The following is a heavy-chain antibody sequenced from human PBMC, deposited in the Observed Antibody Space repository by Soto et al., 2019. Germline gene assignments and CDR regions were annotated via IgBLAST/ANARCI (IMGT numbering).Heavy chain of an antibody. J-gene: IGHJ6*01. CDR2: ISYDGSNK. Sequence: QVQLVESGGGVVQPGRSLRLSCAASGFTFSSYAMHWVRQAPGKGLEWVAVISYDGSNKYYADSVKGRFTISRDNSKNTLYLQMNSLRAEDTAVYYCARDPDYYDSSGYYYIYDYYGMDVW. D-gene: IGHD3-22*01. CDR1: GFTFSSYA. V-gene: IGHV3-30-3*01. CDR3: ARDPDYYDSSGYYYIYDYYGMDV.